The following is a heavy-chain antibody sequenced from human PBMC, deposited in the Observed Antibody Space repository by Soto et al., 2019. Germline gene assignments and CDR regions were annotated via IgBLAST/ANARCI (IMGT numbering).Heavy chain of an antibody. D-gene: IGHD2-15*01. V-gene: IGHV3-23*01. CDR3: ARDRVVVAATFGLYYYYGMDV. Sequence: GGSLRLSCAASGFTFSSYAMSWVRQAPGKGLEWVSAISGSGGSTYYADSVKGRFTISRDNSKNTLYLQMNSLRAEDTAVYYCARDRVVVAATFGLYYYYGMDVWGQGTTVTVSS. J-gene: IGHJ6*02. CDR2: ISGSGGST. CDR1: GFTFSSYA.